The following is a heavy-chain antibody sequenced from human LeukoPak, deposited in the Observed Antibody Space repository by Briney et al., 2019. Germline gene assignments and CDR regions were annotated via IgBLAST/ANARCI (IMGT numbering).Heavy chain of an antibody. D-gene: IGHD2-8*01. CDR2: ISGSGGST. J-gene: IGHJ4*02. V-gene: IGHV3-23*01. Sequence: PGGSLSLSCAASGFTFSSYAMSGVRQAPGKGLEWVSAISGSGGSTYYAESVKGRFTISRHNSKNTLYMQMNSLRAEDTAVYYCARDRVTKQAPPGYWGQGTLVTVSS. CDR1: GFTFSSYA. CDR3: ARDRVTKQAPPGY.